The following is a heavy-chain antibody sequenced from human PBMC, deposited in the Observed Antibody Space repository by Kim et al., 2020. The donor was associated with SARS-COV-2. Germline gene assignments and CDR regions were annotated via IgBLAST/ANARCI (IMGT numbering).Heavy chain of an antibody. V-gene: IGHV1-69*13. CDR1: GCTFSSYA. D-gene: IGHD3-22*01. CDR2: IIPIFGTA. J-gene: IGHJ6*02. Sequence: SVKVSCKASGCTFSSYAISWVRQAPGQGLEWMGGIIPIFGTANYAQKFQGRVTITADESTSTAYMELSSLRSEDTAVYYCARHTGDSSGYYSYYYGMDVWGQGTTVTVSS. CDR3: ARHTGDSSGYYSYYYGMDV.